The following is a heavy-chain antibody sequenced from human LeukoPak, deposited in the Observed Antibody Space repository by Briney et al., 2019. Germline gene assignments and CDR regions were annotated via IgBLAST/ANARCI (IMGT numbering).Heavy chain of an antibody. Sequence: PSETLSLTCAVYGGSFSGYYWSWIRQPPGKGLEWIGEINHSGSTNYNPSLKSRVTISVDTSKNQFSLKLSSVTAADTAVYYCARVNCSSTSCYLFWFDPWGQGTLVTVSS. D-gene: IGHD2-2*01. V-gene: IGHV4-34*01. CDR3: ARVNCSSTSCYLFWFDP. CDR1: GGSFSGYY. J-gene: IGHJ5*02. CDR2: INHSGST.